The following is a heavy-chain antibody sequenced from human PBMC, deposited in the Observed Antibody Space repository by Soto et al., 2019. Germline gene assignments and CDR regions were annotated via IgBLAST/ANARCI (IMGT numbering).Heavy chain of an antibody. Sequence: QVHLQESGPGLVKPSGTLSLTCGVSGGSINNGYWWTWVRQPPGKGLEWIGEKHHSGSTNYNLSLKSRVSISLDKSKNQFSLILSSVTAADTAVYHCAYSSGWWRLDVWGQGTTVTVSS. J-gene: IGHJ6*02. D-gene: IGHD6-19*01. CDR2: KHHSGST. V-gene: IGHV4-4*02. CDR3: AYSSGWWRLDV. CDR1: GGSINNGYW.